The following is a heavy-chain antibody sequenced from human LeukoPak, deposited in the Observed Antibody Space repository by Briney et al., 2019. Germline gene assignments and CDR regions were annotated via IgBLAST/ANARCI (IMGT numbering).Heavy chain of an antibody. CDR1: EFTFSNHW. CDR3: ATDPDSSGYYYPIFDY. D-gene: IGHD3-22*01. V-gene: IGHV3-74*01. J-gene: IGHJ4*02. Sequence: PGGSLRLSCAASEFTFSNHWMHWVRQAPGKGLVWVSHINGDGRTTTYADSVKGRFTISRDNSKNTLYLQINSLRAEDTAVYYCATDPDSSGYYYPIFDYWGQGTLVTVSS. CDR2: INGDGRTT.